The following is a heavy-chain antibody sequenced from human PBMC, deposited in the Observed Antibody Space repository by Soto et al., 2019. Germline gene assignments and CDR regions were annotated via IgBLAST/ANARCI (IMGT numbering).Heavy chain of an antibody. D-gene: IGHD3-22*01. J-gene: IGHJ6*02. V-gene: IGHV1-69*01. CDR2: IIPIFGTA. CDR1: GGTFSSYA. Sequence: QVQLVQSGAEVKKPGSSVKVSCKASGGTFSSYAISWVRQAPGQGLEWMGGIIPIFGTANYAQKFQGRVTITADESTSTAYLELSSLRSEDTAVYYCASHYDSSGYYYYYYYYGMDVWGQGTMVTVSS. CDR3: ASHYDSSGYYYYYYYYGMDV.